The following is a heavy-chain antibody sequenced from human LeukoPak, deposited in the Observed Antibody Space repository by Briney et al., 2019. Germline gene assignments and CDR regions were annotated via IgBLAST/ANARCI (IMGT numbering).Heavy chain of an antibody. CDR2: ISGSGGST. J-gene: IGHJ4*02. CDR1: GFTFSSYA. V-gene: IGHV3-23*01. D-gene: IGHD3-16*01. Sequence: GGSLRLSCAASGFTFSSYAMSWVRQAPGKGLEWVSAISGSGGSTYYTDSVKGRFTISRDNSKNTLYLQMNSLGAEDTAVYYCANLWGGSYEDLWGQGTLVTVSS. CDR3: ANLWGGSYEDL.